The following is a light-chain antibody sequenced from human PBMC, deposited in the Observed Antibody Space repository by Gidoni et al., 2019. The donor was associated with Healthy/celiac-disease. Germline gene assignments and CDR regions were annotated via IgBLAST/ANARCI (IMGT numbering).Light chain of an antibody. CDR1: QSVLYSSNNKNY. V-gene: IGKV4-1*01. Sequence: IVMTQSPDSLAVSLGERATINCKSSQSVLYSSNNKNYVAWSQQKPGQPPKLLIYWASTRESGVPDRFSGSGSGTDFTLTISSLQAEDVAVYYCQQYYSTPLTFXGXTKVESK. CDR3: QQYYSTPLT. CDR2: WAS. J-gene: IGKJ4*01.